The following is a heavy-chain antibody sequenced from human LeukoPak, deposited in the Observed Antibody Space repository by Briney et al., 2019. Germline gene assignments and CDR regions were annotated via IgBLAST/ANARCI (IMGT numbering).Heavy chain of an antibody. CDR2: IKQDGSEK. CDR3: ARGRGWLIDC. Sequence: GGSLRLSCAASGFSFSNHWMNWVRQAPGKGLEWVANIKQDGSEKYYVDSVKGRFTISRDNAKNSLYPQMNSLRAEDTAVYYCARGRGWLIDCWGQGTLVTVSS. CDR1: GFSFSNHW. D-gene: IGHD3-22*01. J-gene: IGHJ4*02. V-gene: IGHV3-7*01.